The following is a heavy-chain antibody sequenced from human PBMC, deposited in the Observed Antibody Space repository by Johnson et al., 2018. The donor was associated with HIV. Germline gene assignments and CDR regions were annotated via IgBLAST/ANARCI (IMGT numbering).Heavy chain of an antibody. D-gene: IGHD1-14*01. CDR2: IRYDGSNK. CDR3: ARGFHRGGAFDI. Sequence: QMQLVESGGGVVQPGGSLRLSCAASGFSFSSYGMYWVRQAPGKGLEWVAFIRYDGSNKYYADSVKGRFTISRDNAKNSLYLQMNSLRAEDTAVYYCARGFHRGGAFDIWGQGTMVTVSS. CDR1: GFSFSSYG. V-gene: IGHV3-30*02. J-gene: IGHJ3*02.